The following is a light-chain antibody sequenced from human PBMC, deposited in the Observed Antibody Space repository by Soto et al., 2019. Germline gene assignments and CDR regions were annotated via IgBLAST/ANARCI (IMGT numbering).Light chain of an antibody. V-gene: IGKV3-20*01. CDR3: QQYGSSST. CDR2: GAS. CDR1: QTVSSTY. J-gene: IGKJ2*01. Sequence: EIVLTQAPGPLSLSPGGRATLSCRASQTVSSTYLAWYQQKPGQAPRLLIYGASNRATGIPDRFSGSGSGTDFTLTINGLEPEDFAVYYCQQYGSSSTFGQGTKLEIK.